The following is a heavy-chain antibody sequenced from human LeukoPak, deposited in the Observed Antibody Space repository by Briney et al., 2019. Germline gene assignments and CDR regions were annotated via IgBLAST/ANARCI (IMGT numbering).Heavy chain of an antibody. V-gene: IGHV1-18*01. J-gene: IGHJ4*02. Sequence: ASVKVSCEASGYTFTSYGISWVRQAPGQGLEWMGWISAYNGNTNYAQKLQGRVTMTTDTSTSTAYMELRSLRSDDTAVYYCARYYDILTGYSTHDYWGQGTLVTVSS. D-gene: IGHD3-9*01. CDR2: ISAYNGNT. CDR3: ARYYDILTGYSTHDY. CDR1: GYTFTSYG.